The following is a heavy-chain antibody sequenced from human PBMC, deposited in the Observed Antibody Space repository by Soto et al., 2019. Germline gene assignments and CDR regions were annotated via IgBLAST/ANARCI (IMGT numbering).Heavy chain of an antibody. CDR1: GFTFSSYW. Sequence: VQLVESGGGLVQPGGSLRLSCAASGFTFSSYWMSWVRQAPGKGLEWVANIKQDGSEKYYVDSVKGRFTISRDNAKNSLYLQMNSLRAEDTAVYYCARGIAAAGSEDYYYYGMDVWGQGTTVTVSS. J-gene: IGHJ6*02. V-gene: IGHV3-7*01. CDR2: IKQDGSEK. CDR3: ARGIAAAGSEDYYYYGMDV. D-gene: IGHD6-13*01.